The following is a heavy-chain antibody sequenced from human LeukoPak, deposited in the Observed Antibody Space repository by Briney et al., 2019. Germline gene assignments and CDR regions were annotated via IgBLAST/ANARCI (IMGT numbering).Heavy chain of an antibody. CDR1: GFTFSSYA. V-gene: IGHV3-30-3*01. CDR2: ISYDGSNK. D-gene: IGHD4-11*01. J-gene: IGHJ4*02. Sequence: PGGSLRLSCAASGFTFSSYAMHWVRQAPGKGLEWVAVISYDGSNKYYADSVKGRFTISRDNSKNTLYLQMNSLRAEDTAIYYCARDDYNRAFDHWGQGTLVSVSS. CDR3: ARDDYNRAFDH.